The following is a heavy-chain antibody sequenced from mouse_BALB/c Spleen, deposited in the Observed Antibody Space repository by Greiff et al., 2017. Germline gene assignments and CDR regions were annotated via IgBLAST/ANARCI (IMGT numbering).Heavy chain of an antibody. CDR3: ARDYGSSPVDY. Sequence: VQLQQSGAELAKPGASVKMSCKASGYTFTSYWMHWVKQRPGQGLEWIGYINPSTGYTEYNQKFKDKATLTADKSSSTAYMQLSSLTSEDSAVYDCARDYGSSPVDYWGQGTTLTVSS. CDR1: GYTFTSYW. V-gene: IGHV1-7*01. CDR2: INPSTGYT. D-gene: IGHD1-1*01. J-gene: IGHJ2*01.